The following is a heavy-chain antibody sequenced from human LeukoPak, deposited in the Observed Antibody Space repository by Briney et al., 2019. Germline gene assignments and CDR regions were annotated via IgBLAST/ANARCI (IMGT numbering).Heavy chain of an antibody. CDR1: GGSISSGGYS. CDR2: IYHSGST. D-gene: IGHD3-10*01. Sequence: SETLSLTCAVSGGSISSGGYSWSWIQQPPGKGLEWIGYIYHSGSTYYNPSLKSRVTISVDRSKNQFSLKLSSVTAADTAVYYCAREFGARFDYWGQGTLVTVSS. V-gene: IGHV4-30-2*01. CDR3: AREFGARFDY. J-gene: IGHJ4*02.